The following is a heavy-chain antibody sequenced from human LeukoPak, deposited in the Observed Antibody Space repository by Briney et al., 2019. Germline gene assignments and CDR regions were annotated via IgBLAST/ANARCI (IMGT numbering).Heavy chain of an antibody. CDR2: VYTSGST. Sequence: PSETLSLTCTVSGGSISGYYWSWIRQPAGKGLEWIGRVYTSGSTNYNPSLKSRVTMSVDTSKNQLSLKLSSVTAADTAVYYCATSGHDYGDHGWGQGTLVTVSS. J-gene: IGHJ4*02. V-gene: IGHV4-4*07. D-gene: IGHD4-17*01. CDR1: GGSISGYY. CDR3: ATSGHDYGDHG.